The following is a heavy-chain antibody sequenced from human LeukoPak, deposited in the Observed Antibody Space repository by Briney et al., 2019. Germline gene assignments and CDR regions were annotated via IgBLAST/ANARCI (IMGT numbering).Heavy chain of an antibody. Sequence: GGSLKLSCAASGFTFSGSTMHWVHQASGTGLEWVGRIRSKANSYATAYAASVKGRFTISRDDSKSIAYLQMNSLKIEDTAAYYCTRDLRYSYGYLYYFDYWGQGTLVTVSS. V-gene: IGHV3-73*01. J-gene: IGHJ4*02. CDR2: IRSKANSYAT. CDR3: TRDLRYSYGYLYYFDY. CDR1: GFTFSGST. D-gene: IGHD5-18*01.